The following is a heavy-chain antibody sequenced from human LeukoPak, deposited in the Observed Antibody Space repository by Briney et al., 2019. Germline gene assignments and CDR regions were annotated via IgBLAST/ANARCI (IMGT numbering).Heavy chain of an antibody. J-gene: IGHJ2*01. CDR3: ARDYLDWYFDL. CDR1: GFTFSSYG. Sequence: SGGSLRLSCAASGFTFSSYGMHWVRQAPGKGLEWVAVIWYDGSNKYYADSVKGRFTIYRDNSKNTLYLQMNSLRAEDTAVYYCARDYLDWYFDLWGRGTLVTVSS. V-gene: IGHV3-33*01. CDR2: IWYDGSNK.